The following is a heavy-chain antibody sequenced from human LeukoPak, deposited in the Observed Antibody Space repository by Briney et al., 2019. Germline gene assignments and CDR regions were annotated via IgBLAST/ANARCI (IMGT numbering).Heavy chain of an antibody. CDR3: ARGGTSYDC. V-gene: IGHV4-59*01. D-gene: IGHD1-26*01. CDR2: ICYSGST. Sequence: PSETLSLTCTVSGGSISGYCWSWIRQPPGKGLEWIAYICYSGSTNYNPSLESRVSMSVDTSNNQFSLKLNSLTAADTAVYYCARGGTSYDCWGQGTLVTVSS. CDR1: GGSISGYC. J-gene: IGHJ4*02.